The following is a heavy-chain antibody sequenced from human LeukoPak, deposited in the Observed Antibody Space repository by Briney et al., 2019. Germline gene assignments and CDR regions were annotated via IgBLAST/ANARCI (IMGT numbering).Heavy chain of an antibody. J-gene: IGHJ5*02. CDR1: GFTFSSYA. CDR3: ARPPYCGGDCYSNNWFDP. D-gene: IGHD2-21*01. CDR2: ISYDGSNK. V-gene: IGHV3-30-3*01. Sequence: PGGSLRLSCAASGFTFSSYAMHWVRQAPGKGLEWVAVISYDGSNKYYADSVKGRFTISRDNSKNTLYLQMNSLRAEDTAVYYCARPPYCGGDCYSNNWFDPWGQGTLVTVSS.